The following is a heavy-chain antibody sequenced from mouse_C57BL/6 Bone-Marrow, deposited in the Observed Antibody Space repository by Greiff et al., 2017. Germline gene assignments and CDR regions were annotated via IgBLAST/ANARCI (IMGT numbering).Heavy chain of an antibody. CDR3: AAYEYYAD. Sequence: QVQLQQPGAELVMPGASVKLSCKASGYTFTSYWMHWVKQRPGQGLEWIGEINPSDSYTNYNQKFKGKSTLTVDKSSSTAYMQLSSLTSEDSAVYYCAAYEYYADWGQGTLVTVSA. CDR2: INPSDSYT. CDR1: GYTFTSYW. D-gene: IGHD2-4*01. J-gene: IGHJ3*01. V-gene: IGHV1-69*01.